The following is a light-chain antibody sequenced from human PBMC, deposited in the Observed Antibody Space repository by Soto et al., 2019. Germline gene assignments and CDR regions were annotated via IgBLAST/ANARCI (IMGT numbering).Light chain of an antibody. V-gene: IGLV1-51*02. Sequence: QAVVTQPPSVSAALGQKVTISCSGSSSNIGNKYVSWYQQLPGTAPKLLIYENNKRPSGIPDRFSGSKSGTSATHDITGLQTGDEADYYCGTWDSSLSGGVFGGGTKLTVL. J-gene: IGLJ2*01. CDR1: SSNIGNKY. CDR3: GTWDSSLSGGV. CDR2: ENN.